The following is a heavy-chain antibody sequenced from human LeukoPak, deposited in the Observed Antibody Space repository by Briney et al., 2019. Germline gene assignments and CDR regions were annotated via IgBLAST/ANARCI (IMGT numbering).Heavy chain of an antibody. CDR1: GFTFSDYY. CDR3: AKDFWSGYYPKY. V-gene: IGHV3-11*05. Sequence: TGGSLRLSCAASGFTFSDYYMSWIRQAPGKGLEWVSYISSSSSSIDYADSVKGRFTISRDNSKNTLYLQMNSLRAEDTAVYYCAKDFWSGYYPKYWGQGTLVTVSS. J-gene: IGHJ4*02. D-gene: IGHD3-3*01. CDR2: ISSSSSSI.